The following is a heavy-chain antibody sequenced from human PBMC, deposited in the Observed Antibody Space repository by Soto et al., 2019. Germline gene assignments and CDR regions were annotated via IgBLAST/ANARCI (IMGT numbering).Heavy chain of an antibody. J-gene: IGHJ3*02. D-gene: IGHD6-13*01. CDR1: GDSISGTNW. CDR3: ARLPALGSNSYGGTFDI. Sequence: KASETLSLTCTVSGDSISGTNWWSWVRQPPGXGLEWIGEIYHTGSTNYNPSLKSPVTISVDKSKNQFSLKLSSVSAADTAVYYCARLPALGSNSYGGTFDIWGRGTLVTVSS. V-gene: IGHV4-4*02. CDR2: IYHTGST.